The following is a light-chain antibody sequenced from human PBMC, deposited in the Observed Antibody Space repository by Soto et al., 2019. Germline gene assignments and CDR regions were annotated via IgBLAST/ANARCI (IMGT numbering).Light chain of an antibody. CDR1: QSISSW. Sequence: STLSASVGDRVTITCRATQSISSWLAWYQQKPGKAPNLLIYDASTLRRGVPSRFSGSGSGTDFTLTISGLQPDDFATYYCQQYNSPLTFGGGTKVDIK. V-gene: IGKV1-5*01. CDR2: DAS. J-gene: IGKJ4*01. CDR3: QQYNSPLT.